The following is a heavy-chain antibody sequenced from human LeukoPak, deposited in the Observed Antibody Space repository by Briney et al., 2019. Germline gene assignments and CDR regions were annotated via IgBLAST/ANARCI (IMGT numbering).Heavy chain of an antibody. J-gene: IGHJ4*02. CDR3: ARRVLYSGSYFDY. CDR2: IYYSGST. V-gene: IGHV4-59*08. D-gene: IGHD1-26*01. CDR1: GGSISSYY. Sequence: PSETLSLTCTVSGGSISSYYWSWIRQPPGKGLEWIGYIYYSGSTNYNPSLKSRVTISVDTSKNQFSLKLSSVTAADTAVYCCARRVLYSGSYFDYWGQGTLVTVSS.